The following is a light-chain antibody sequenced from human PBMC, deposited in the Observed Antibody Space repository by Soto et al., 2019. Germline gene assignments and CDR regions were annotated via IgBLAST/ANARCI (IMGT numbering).Light chain of an antibody. CDR3: QQYGSSPLT. J-gene: IGKJ4*01. Sequence: DIVLTQSPATLSLSPGNRVTLSCRANERISRSLAWYQQKPGQAPKVLIYRASSRATGIPDRFSGSGSGTDFTLTISRLEPEDFAVYYCQQYGSSPLTFGGGTKVDIK. CDR2: RAS. CDR1: ERISRS. V-gene: IGKV3-20*01.